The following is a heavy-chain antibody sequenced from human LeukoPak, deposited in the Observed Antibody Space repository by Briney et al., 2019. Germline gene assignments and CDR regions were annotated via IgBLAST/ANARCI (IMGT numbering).Heavy chain of an antibody. CDR2: IYTSGST. D-gene: IGHD3-16*02. V-gene: IGHV4-4*07. CDR1: GGSISSYY. CDR3: ARGKEKYDYVWGSYRPHNWFDP. Sequence: SETLSLTCTGSGGSISSYYWSWIRQPAGKGLEWIGRIYTSGSTNYNPSLKSRVTMSVDTSKNQFSLKLSSVTAADTAVYYCARGKEKYDYVWGSYRPHNWFDPWGQGTLVTVSS. J-gene: IGHJ5*02.